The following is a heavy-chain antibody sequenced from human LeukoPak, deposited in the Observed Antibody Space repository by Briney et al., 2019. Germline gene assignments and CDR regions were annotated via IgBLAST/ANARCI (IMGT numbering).Heavy chain of an antibody. V-gene: IGHV4-31*03. D-gene: IGHD5-12*01. CDR3: ARSNSGSNFDY. CDR2: IHYSGRT. J-gene: IGHJ4*02. Sequence: PSETLSLTCTVSGGSISSGGYYWSWVRQHPGKGLECIGYIHYSGRTYYNPSLKSRVTISVDTPKNQFSLKLSAVTAADTAVYYCARSNSGSNFDYWGQGTLVTVSS. CDR1: GGSISSGGYY.